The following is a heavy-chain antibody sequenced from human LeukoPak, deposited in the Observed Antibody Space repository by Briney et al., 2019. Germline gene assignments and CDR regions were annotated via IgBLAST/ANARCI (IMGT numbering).Heavy chain of an antibody. D-gene: IGHD3-22*01. CDR1: GDSISGFY. CDR3: ARGPYYFDSSGAFDI. V-gene: IGHV4-4*07. J-gene: IGHJ3*02. Sequence: SETLSLTCTVSGDSISGFYWSWIRQAAGKGLEWIGHVYTSGSTNYNPSLKSRVTISVDTSKNQFSLKLSSVTAADTAVYYCARGPYYFDSSGAFDIWGQGTMVTVSS. CDR2: VYTSGST.